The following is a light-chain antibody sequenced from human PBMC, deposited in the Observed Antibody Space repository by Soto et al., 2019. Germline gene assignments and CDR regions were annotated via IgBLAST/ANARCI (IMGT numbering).Light chain of an antibody. V-gene: IGKV3-15*01. CDR1: QHVSSN. J-gene: IGKJ2*01. CDR3: QQYNNWPYA. Sequence: EIVMTQSPATLSVSPGGSATLTCRASQHVSSNFAWYRQKPGQAPTLLIYRASTRATGIPARFSGSGSGTEFTLTISSLQSEDIAVYYCQQYNNWPYAFGQGTKLEIK. CDR2: RAS.